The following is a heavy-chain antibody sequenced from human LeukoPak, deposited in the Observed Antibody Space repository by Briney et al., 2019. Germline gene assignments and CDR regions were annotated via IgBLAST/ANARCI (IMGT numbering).Heavy chain of an antibody. D-gene: IGHD6-13*01. Sequence: GGSLRLSCAASGLTFSTYAMIWVRQAPGKGLEWVSVIGGSGSYTYYADSVKGRFTISRDNSKDTLYLQMNSLRPEDTAVYYCARDWYDYWSQGTLVTVSS. CDR3: ARDWYDY. J-gene: IGHJ4*02. CDR1: GLTFSTYA. CDR2: IGGSGSYT. V-gene: IGHV3-23*01.